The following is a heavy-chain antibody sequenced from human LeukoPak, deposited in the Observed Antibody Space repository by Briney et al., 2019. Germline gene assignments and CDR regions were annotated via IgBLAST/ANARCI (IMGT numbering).Heavy chain of an antibody. CDR1: GFTFSSYA. V-gene: IGHV3-21*01. CDR3: ARDLEQQLVWFDP. D-gene: IGHD6-13*01. CDR2: ISSSSSYI. Sequence: GGSLRLSCAASGFTFSSYAMHWVRQAPGKGLEWVSSISSSSSYIYYADSVKGRFTISRDNAKNSLYLQMNSLRAEDTAVYYCARDLEQQLVWFDPWGQGTLVTVSS. J-gene: IGHJ5*02.